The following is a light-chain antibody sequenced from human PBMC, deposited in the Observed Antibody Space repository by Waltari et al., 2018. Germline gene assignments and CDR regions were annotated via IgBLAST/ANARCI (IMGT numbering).Light chain of an antibody. CDR1: AFLKNY. Sequence: SYELTQPPSVSVSPGHTARITCSGDAFLKNYAYWYHQKSGQAPVLVLYQDRKRPTGISRRFSGTSSWTVCTLTITGAQVDDEADFHCYSTLSGGKLFGGVTKLTVL. J-gene: IGLJ3*02. CDR3: YSTLSGGKL. CDR2: QDR. V-gene: IGLV3-10*01.